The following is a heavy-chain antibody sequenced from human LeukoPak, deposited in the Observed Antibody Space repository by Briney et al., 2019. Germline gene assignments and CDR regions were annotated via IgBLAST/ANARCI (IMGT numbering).Heavy chain of an antibody. J-gene: IGHJ4*02. D-gene: IGHD1-26*01. V-gene: IGHV6-1*01. CDR3: ARDPVGGSTIFDS. Sequence: SQTLSLTCAISGDSVSSDSAAWNWIRQSPSRGLEWLARTYFRSKWYYDYALAVKGRITINPDTSKNQFSLQLSSVTPEDTAVYFCARDPVGGSTIFDSWGQGTLVTVSS. CDR2: TYFRSKWYY. CDR1: GDSVSSDSAA.